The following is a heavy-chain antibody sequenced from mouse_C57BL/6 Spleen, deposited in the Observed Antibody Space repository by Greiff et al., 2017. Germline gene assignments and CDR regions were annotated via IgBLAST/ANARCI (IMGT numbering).Heavy chain of an antibody. CDR2: ILPGSGST. CDR1: GYTFTGYW. V-gene: IGHV1-9*01. Sequence: QVQLQQSGAELMKPGASVKLSCKATGYTFTGYWIEWVKQRPGHGLEWIGEILPGSGSTNYNEKFKGKATFTADTSSNTAYRQLSSLTTEDSAIXYGARSPSTVVAHIDYWGQGTTLTVSS. CDR3: ARSPSTVVAHIDY. D-gene: IGHD1-1*01. J-gene: IGHJ2*01.